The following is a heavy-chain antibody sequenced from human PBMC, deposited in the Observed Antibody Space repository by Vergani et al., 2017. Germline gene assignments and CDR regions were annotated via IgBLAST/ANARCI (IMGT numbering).Heavy chain of an antibody. D-gene: IGHD3-10*01. J-gene: IGHJ3*01. Sequence: QVQLQESGPGLVKPSQTLSLTCTVSGASINNEFYYWHWIRQPAGKGLEWIGRIYVSGITDYNSSLQSRVSMSVDTSKNQFSLTLTSVTAADTAVYYCARDYKQLRPRAFDLCGQGTMVTVSS. CDR1: GASINNEFYY. V-gene: IGHV4-61*02. CDR2: IYVSGIT. CDR3: ARDYKQLRPRAFDL.